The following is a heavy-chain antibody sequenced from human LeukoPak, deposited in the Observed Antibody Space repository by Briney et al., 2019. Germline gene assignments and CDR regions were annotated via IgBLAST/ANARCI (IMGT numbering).Heavy chain of an antibody. J-gene: IGHJ4*02. CDR2: INPNSGGT. D-gene: IGHD3-22*01. V-gene: IGHV1-2*02. CDR1: GYTFTGYY. Sequence: ASVKVSCKASGYTFTGYYMHWVRQAPGQGLEWMGWINPNSGGTNYAQKFQGRVTMTRDTSISTAYMGLSRLRSDDTAVYYCARRAQYYDSSGYYYFFDYWGQGTLVTVSS. CDR3: ARRAQYYDSSGYYYFFDY.